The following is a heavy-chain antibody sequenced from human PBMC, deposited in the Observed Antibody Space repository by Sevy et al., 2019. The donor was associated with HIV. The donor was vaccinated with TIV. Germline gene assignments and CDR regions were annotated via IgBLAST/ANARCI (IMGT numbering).Heavy chain of an antibody. V-gene: IGHV3-23*01. CDR1: GFTLSSYV. CDR2: ISGSGGST. Sequence: GGSLRLSCAASGFTLSSYVMSWVRQAPGKGLECISIISGSGGSTYYADSVKSRFTISRDNSKNTLYLQMNRLRVEDTAVYYCAKQTYDSCVYQFDYWGQGTLVTVSS. CDR3: AKQTYDSCVYQFDY. J-gene: IGHJ4*02. D-gene: IGHD3-22*01.